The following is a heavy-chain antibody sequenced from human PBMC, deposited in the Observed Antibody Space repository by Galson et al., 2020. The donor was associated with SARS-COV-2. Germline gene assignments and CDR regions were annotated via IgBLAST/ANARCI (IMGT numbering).Heavy chain of an antibody. V-gene: IGHV3-7*01. CDR1: GFTFNDLW. CDR2: LKGDGSET. J-gene: IGHJ4*02. D-gene: IGHD6-19*01. CDR3: SREGWQGGY. Sequence: GGSLSLSCEVSGFTFNDLWISWSRPAPGKGLERVANLKGDGSETNYADFVKGRFSISRDNAANSLYLQMNSLRVEDSAVYYCSREGWQGGYWGQGTRVTVSS.